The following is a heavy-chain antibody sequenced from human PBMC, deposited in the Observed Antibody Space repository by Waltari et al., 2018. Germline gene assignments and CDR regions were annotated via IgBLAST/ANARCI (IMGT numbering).Heavy chain of an antibody. V-gene: IGHV1-69*12. CDR1: GGTFSSYA. CDR3: ASALADIVATPLDY. Sequence: QVQLVQSGAEVKKPGSSVKVSCKASGGTFSSYAISWVRQAPGQGLEWMGGISPSFGTANYAQKFQGRITITADESTSTAYMELSSLRSEDTAVYYCASALADIVATPLDYWGQGTLVTVSS. J-gene: IGHJ4*02. CDR2: ISPSFGTA. D-gene: IGHD5-12*01.